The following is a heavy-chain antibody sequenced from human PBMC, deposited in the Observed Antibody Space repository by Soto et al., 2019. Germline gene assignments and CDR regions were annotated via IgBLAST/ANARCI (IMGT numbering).Heavy chain of an antibody. J-gene: IGHJ6*02. Sequence: ASVKVSCKVSGYTLTELSMHWVRQAPGKGLEWMGGFDPEDGETIYAQKFQGRVTMTEDTSTDTAYMELSSLRSEDTAVYYCATDAPNPLPWLAQHSHYRMDVWPQGTTVTVTS. D-gene: IGHD3-10*01. CDR3: ATDAPNPLPWLAQHSHYRMDV. CDR2: FDPEDGET. CDR1: GYTLTELS. V-gene: IGHV1-24*01.